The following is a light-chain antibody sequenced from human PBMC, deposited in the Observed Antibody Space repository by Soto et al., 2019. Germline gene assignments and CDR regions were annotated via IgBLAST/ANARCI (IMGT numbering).Light chain of an antibody. CDR2: DAS. CDR3: QQRSNWPLN. Sequence: EIVLTQSPATLSLSPGERATLSCRASQSVSKYFAWYQQKPGQAPRLLIYDASNRATGIPARFSGSGSGTDFTLTISSLEPEDFAVYYCQQRSNWPLNFGGGTKVEIK. CDR1: QSVSKY. J-gene: IGKJ4*01. V-gene: IGKV3-11*01.